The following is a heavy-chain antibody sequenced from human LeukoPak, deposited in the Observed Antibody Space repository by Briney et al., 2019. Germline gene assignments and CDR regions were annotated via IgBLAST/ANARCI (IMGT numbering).Heavy chain of an antibody. D-gene: IGHD6-13*01. CDR2: INHSGST. J-gene: IGHJ5*02. CDR3: ARVGQQLVYNWFDP. V-gene: IGHV4-34*01. CDR1: GGSLSGYY. Sequence: SETLSLTCAVYGGSLSGYYWSLIRQPPGKGLEWIGEINHSGSTNYNPSLKSRVTISVDTSKNQFSLKLSSVTAADTAVYYCARVGQQLVYNWFDPWGQGTLVTVSS.